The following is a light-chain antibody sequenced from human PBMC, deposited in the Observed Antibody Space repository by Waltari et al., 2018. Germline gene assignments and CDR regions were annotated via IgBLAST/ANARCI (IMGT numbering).Light chain of an antibody. CDR2: EVS. CDR1: SSDVGRYNY. Sequence: QSALTQPASVSGSPGQSITISCTGTSSDVGRYNYVSWYQQHPGKAPQGLIYEVSNRPSGVSNRFSGSKSGDTASLTISGLQAEDEAVYYCSSYTSSSTLVFGGGTKLTVL. V-gene: IGLV2-14*01. CDR3: SSYTSSSTLV. J-gene: IGLJ2*01.